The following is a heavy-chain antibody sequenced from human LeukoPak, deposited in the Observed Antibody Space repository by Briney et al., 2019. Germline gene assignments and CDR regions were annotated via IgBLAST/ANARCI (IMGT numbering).Heavy chain of an antibody. CDR3: ARGDYFDWLPFDY. Sequence: GGSLRLSCAASGFTFSSYWMSWVRQAPGKGLEGVANIKQDGSEKYYVDSVKGRFTISRDNSKNSLYLQMNSLRAEDTAVYYCARGDYFDWLPFDYWGQGTLVTVSS. CDR1: GFTFSSYW. J-gene: IGHJ4*02. CDR2: IKQDGSEK. V-gene: IGHV3-7*01. D-gene: IGHD3-9*01.